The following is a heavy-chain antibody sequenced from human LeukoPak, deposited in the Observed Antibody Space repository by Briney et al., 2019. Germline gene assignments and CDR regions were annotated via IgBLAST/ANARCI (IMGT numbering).Heavy chain of an antibody. CDR3: VSDRHYIGNREVRFPY. V-gene: IGHV3-23*01. J-gene: IGHJ4*02. CDR1: GFTFSSYG. D-gene: IGHD3-10*01. CDR2: ISGSGGST. Sequence: GGSLRLSCAASGFTFSSYGMSWVRQAPGKGLEWVSAISGSGGSTYYADSVKGRFTISRDNAKNSLDLQMNSLRVEDTAVYYCVSDRHYIGNREVRFPYWGQGALVTVSS.